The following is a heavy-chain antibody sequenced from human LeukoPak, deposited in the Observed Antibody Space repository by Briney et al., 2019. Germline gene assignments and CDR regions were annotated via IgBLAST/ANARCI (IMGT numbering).Heavy chain of an antibody. CDR3: ARDLGNWGWNDF. CDR1: VYTFSRYV. CDR2: IWYDGFNK. D-gene: IGHD7-27*01. J-gene: IGHJ4*02. Sequence: GRSLRLSCAASVYTFSRYVMPWVCQAPGKGLEWVAVIWYDGFNKYYADSVKGRFTISRDNSKNTLYLQMNSLRAEDTAVYYWARDLGNWGWNDFWGQGTLVTVSS. V-gene: IGHV3-33*01.